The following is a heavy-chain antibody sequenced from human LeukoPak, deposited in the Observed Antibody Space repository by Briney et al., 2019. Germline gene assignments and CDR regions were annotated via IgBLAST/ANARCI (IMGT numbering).Heavy chain of an antibody. CDR1: GFTFSSHS. J-gene: IGHJ6*02. CDR2: XSATSTYI. V-gene: IGHV3-21*01. D-gene: IGHD6-13*01. CDR3: AREAYSSTSGYYYGLDV. Sequence: GGSLRLSCAASGFTFSSHSXXXVRQAPXXXXXXVXXXSATSTYIHYADSVKGRFTISRDNAKNSLYLQMNTLRAEDTAVYYCAREAYSSTSGYYYGLDVWGQGTTVTVSS.